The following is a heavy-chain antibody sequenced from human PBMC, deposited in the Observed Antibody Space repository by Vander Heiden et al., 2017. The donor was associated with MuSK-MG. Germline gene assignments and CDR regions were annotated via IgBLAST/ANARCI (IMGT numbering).Heavy chain of an antibody. Sequence: QVQLQESGPGLVKPSQTLSLTCTVSGGSISSGGYYWSWIRQHPGKGLEWIGYIYYSGSTYYNPSLKSRVTISVDTSKNQFSLKLSSVTAADTAVYYCARVKKRICGVVRDAFDIWGQGTMVTLSS. CDR2: IYYSGST. CDR3: ARVKKRICGVVRDAFDI. CDR1: GGSISSGGYY. J-gene: IGHJ3*02. V-gene: IGHV4-31*03. D-gene: IGHD3-3*01.